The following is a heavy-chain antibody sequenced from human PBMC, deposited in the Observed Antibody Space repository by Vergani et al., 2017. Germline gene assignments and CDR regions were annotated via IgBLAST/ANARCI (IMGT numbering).Heavy chain of an antibody. V-gene: IGHV3-21*01. CDR3: ARDSREYSSPNWFDP. J-gene: IGHJ5*02. Sequence: EVQLVESGGGLVKPGGSLRLSCAASGFTFSSYSMNWVRQAPGKGLEWVSSISSSSSYIYYADSVKGRFTISRDNAKNSLYLQMNSLRAEDTAVYYCARDSREYSSPNWFDPWGQGTLVTVSS. CDR2: ISSSSSYI. CDR1: GFTFSSYS. D-gene: IGHD6-6*01.